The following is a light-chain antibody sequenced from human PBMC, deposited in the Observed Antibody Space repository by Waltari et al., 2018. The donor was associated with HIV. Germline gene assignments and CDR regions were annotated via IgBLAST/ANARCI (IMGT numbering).Light chain of an antibody. CDR1: QTVGVY. CDR2: DAS. J-gene: IGKJ2*01. Sequence: EIVLTQSPATLSLSPGERATLSCRARQTVGVYVAWYQQKPGQAPRLLIYDASNRATGIPARFSGSGSGTEFSLTISSLEPEDFAVYYCQQRYNWRTFGQGTKLEIK. V-gene: IGKV3-11*01. CDR3: QQRYNWRT.